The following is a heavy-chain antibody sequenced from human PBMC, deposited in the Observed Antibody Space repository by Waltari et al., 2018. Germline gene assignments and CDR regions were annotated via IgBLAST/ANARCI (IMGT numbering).Heavy chain of an antibody. D-gene: IGHD3-16*01. CDR2: INPRGGRT. Sequence: QVQLVQSGAEVKKPGASMKVSCTASGYTFTSYYMHWVRQAPGQGLEWMGLINPRGGRTKYAQKYKGKITITRDTSKSTAAMELGSKKSKDTAVYYCARVHISGGVAFDIWGQGTMVTVSS. CDR3: ARVHISGGVAFDI. J-gene: IGHJ3*02. V-gene: IGHV1-46*01. CDR1: GYTFTSYY.